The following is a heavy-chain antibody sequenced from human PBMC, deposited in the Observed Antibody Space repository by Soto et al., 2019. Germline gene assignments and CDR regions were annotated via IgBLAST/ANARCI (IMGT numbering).Heavy chain of an antibody. CDR1: GFTFSTYG. CDR3: ARGGYSAGWTYGMDV. D-gene: IGHD6-19*01. Sequence: QVQLVESGGGVVQPGRSLRLSCAASGFTFSTYGMHWVRQAPGKGLEWVAVIWYDGSNKYDADSVKGRFTISRDNSKNMLYMQMNRLRAEDTAVYHCARGGYSAGWTYGMDVWGQGTTVTVS. CDR2: IWYDGSNK. V-gene: IGHV3-33*01. J-gene: IGHJ6*02.